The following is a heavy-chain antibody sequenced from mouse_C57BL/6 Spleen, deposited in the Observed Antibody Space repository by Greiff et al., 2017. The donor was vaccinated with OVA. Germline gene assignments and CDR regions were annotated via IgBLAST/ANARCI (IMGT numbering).Heavy chain of an antibody. V-gene: IGHV1-15*01. CDR2: IDPETGGT. J-gene: IGHJ2*01. Sequence: QVQLQQSGAELVRPGTSVTLSCKASGYTFTDYEMHWVKQTPVHGLEWIGAIDPETGGTAYNQKFKGKAILTADKSSSTAYMELRSLTSEDSAVYYCLGIGGYWGQGTTLTVAS. CDR1: GYTFTDYE. D-gene: IGHD2-14*01. CDR3: LGIGGY.